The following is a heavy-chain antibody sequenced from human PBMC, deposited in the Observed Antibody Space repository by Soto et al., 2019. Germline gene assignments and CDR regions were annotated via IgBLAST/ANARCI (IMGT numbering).Heavy chain of an antibody. Sequence: GGSLRLCCAASGFTFSSYAMSWVRQAPGKGREWVSAISGSGGSTYYADSVKGRITISRDNSKNTLYLQMNSLRAEDTALYYCATLFYYEKLVFVDYSRQSTLVAVSS. J-gene: IGHJ4*02. CDR2: ISGSGGST. D-gene: IGHD3-16*01. CDR3: ATLFYYEKLVFVDY. CDR1: GFTFSSYA. V-gene: IGHV3-23*01.